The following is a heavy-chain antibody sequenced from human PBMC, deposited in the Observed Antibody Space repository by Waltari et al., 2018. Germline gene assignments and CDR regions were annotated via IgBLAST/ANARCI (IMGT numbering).Heavy chain of an antibody. V-gene: IGHV1-46*01. CDR2: INPSGGST. D-gene: IGHD3-3*01. CDR1: GYTFTSYY. Sequence: QVQLVQSGAEVKKPGASVKVSCKASGYTFTSYYMHWVRQAPGQGLEWMGIINPSGGSTSYAQKFQGRVTMTRDTSKNQFSLKLSSVTAADTAVYYCARETIPGGDAFDIWGQGTMVTVSS. J-gene: IGHJ3*02. CDR3: ARETIPGGDAFDI.